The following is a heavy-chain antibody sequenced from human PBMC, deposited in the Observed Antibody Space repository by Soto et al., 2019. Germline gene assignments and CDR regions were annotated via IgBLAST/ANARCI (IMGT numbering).Heavy chain of an antibody. D-gene: IGHD3-22*01. J-gene: IGHJ5*02. CDR1: GGSISSYY. Sequence: SETLSLTCTVSGGSISSYYWSWIRQPPGKGLEWIGYIYYSGSTNYNPSLKSRVTISVDTSKNQFSLKLSSVTAADTAVYYCARDADNYYYDSSGYYVGSAFHWFDPWGQGTLVTVSS. V-gene: IGHV4-59*01. CDR3: ARDADNYYYDSSGYYVGSAFHWFDP. CDR2: IYYSGST.